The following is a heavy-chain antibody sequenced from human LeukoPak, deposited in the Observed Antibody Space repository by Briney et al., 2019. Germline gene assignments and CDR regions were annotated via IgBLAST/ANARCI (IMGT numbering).Heavy chain of an antibody. CDR3: VKGLYDSSGYYDY. D-gene: IGHD3-22*01. CDR1: GFTFDDYA. Sequence: PGGSLRLSCAASGFTFDDYAMHWVRQAPGKGLEWVSSISWNSGNIGYADSVKGRFTISRDNAKNSLYLQMNSLRAEDTALYYCVKGLYDSSGYYDYWGQGTLVTVSS. CDR2: ISWNSGNI. J-gene: IGHJ4*02. V-gene: IGHV3-9*01.